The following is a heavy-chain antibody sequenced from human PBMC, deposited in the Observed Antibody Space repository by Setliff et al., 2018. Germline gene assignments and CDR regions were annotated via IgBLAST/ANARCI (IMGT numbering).Heavy chain of an antibody. V-gene: IGHV3-23*01. J-gene: IGHJ5*02. CDR2: ISGSGNKT. Sequence: LRLSCAASGFTFDDYTMHWVRQAPGKGLEWVASISGSGNKTFHADSVKGRFTISRDNSKNTLYLQMNGLRVDDSAVYHCARDLPVVTWGQGTLVTVSS. CDR1: GFTFDDYT. D-gene: IGHD2-15*01. CDR3: ARDLPVVT.